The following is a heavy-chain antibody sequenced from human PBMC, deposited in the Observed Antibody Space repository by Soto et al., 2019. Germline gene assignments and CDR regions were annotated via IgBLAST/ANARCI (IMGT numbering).Heavy chain of an antibody. CDR2: ISSSGSTI. J-gene: IGHJ3*02. D-gene: IGHD3-22*01. Sequence: GGSLRLSCAASGFTFSSYEMNWVRQAPGKGLEWVSYISSSGSTIYYADSVKGRFTISRDNAKNSLYLQMNSLRAEDTAVYYCARDLQSYYDSSGYDAFDIWGQGTMVTVSS. CDR3: ARDLQSYYDSSGYDAFDI. CDR1: GFTFSSYE. V-gene: IGHV3-48*03.